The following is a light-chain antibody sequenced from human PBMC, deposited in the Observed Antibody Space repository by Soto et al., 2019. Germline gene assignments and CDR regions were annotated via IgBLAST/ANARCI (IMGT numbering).Light chain of an antibody. CDR1: QSVSSNY. CDR2: DAS. V-gene: IGKV3-20*01. Sequence: EIVLTQSPGTLSLSPGERATISCRASQSVSSNYLAWYQQKPGQAPRPLIYDASSKATGITDRFSGSGAGTDFALTISRLESEDFAVYYCQQYGSSPWTFGQGTKVDIK. J-gene: IGKJ1*01. CDR3: QQYGSSPWT.